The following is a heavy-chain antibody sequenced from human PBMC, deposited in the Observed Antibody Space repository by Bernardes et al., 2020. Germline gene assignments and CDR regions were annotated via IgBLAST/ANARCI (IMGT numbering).Heavy chain of an antibody. CDR1: GFIVSITY. CDR3: ARDNDYFRAFDI. V-gene: IGHV3-53*01. J-gene: IGHJ3*02. D-gene: IGHD4-17*01. Sequence: GGSLRLSCAASGFIVSITYMNWVRQAPGKGLEWVSVIYSGGTTYYADSVKGRFTISRDNSKNTLYLQMNSLRAEDTAVYYCARDNDYFRAFDIWGQGTMVTVSS. CDR2: IYSGGTT.